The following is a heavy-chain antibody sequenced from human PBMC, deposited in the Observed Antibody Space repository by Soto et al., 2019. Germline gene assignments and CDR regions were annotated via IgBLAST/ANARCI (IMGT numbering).Heavy chain of an antibody. Sequence: DVQLLESGGGLVQPGGSLRLSCAASGFTFSSYAMSWVRQAPGKGLEWVSAISGSGGSTYYADSVKGRFTISRDNSKNTLYLQMNSLRAEDTAVYYCAKDRGYSSSTSCYGYYFDYWGQGTLVTVSS. V-gene: IGHV3-23*01. D-gene: IGHD2-2*01. CDR3: AKDRGYSSSTSCYGYYFDY. J-gene: IGHJ4*02. CDR1: GFTFSSYA. CDR2: ISGSGGST.